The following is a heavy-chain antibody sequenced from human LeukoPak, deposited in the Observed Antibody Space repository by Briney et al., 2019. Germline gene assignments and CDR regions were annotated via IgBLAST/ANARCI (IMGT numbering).Heavy chain of an antibody. CDR2: ISYDGSNK. D-gene: IGHD6-13*01. CDR1: GFTFSSYA. J-gene: IGHJ4*02. Sequence: GRSLRLSCAASGFTFSSYAMHWVRQAPGKGLEWVAVISYDGSNKYYADSVKGRFTISRDNSKNTLYLQMNSLRAEGTAVYYCVRDRGSSWYRFGAPDYWGQGTLVTVSS. V-gene: IGHV3-30*04. CDR3: VRDRGSSWYRFGAPDY.